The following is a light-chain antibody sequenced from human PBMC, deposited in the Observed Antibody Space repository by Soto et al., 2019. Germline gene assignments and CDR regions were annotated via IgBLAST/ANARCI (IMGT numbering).Light chain of an antibody. CDR1: QTVSSN. CDR2: GAS. CDR3: QQYDNWPPQYT. Sequence: EIAMTQSPATLSVSPGERATLSCRASQTVSSNLAWYQQKPAQAPRLLIHGASTRATGVPARFSGSGSGTEFTLTITSLQSEDFAVYYCQQYDNWPPQYTFGQGTKLLIK. V-gene: IGKV3-15*01. J-gene: IGKJ2*01.